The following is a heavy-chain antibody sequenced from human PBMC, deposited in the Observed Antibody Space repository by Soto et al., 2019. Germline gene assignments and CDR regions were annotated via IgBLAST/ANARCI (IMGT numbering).Heavy chain of an antibody. CDR3: ARADYYDSSGFYYDC. Sequence: ASVKVSCKASGYIFTNHYIHWVRQAPGQGLEWMGIINPSGGSTNYLQKSQGRITMTRDTSTSTFYMELSSLRSEDTAVYFCARADYYDSSGFYYDCWGQGSLVTVSS. CDR2: INPSGGST. V-gene: IGHV1-46*01. J-gene: IGHJ4*02. CDR1: GYIFTNHY. D-gene: IGHD3-22*01.